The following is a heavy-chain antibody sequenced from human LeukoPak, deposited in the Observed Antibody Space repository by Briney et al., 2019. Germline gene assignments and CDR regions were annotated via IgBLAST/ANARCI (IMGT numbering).Heavy chain of an antibody. V-gene: IGHV5-51*01. J-gene: IGHJ4*02. CDR3: ARRGGYGSGSYSFDY. D-gene: IGHD3-10*01. CDR1: GYSFTSYW. CDR2: IYPDDSDT. Sequence: GESLKISCKGSGYSFTSYWIGWVRQMPGKGLEWMGIIYPDDSDTRYSPSFQGQVTISADKSISTAYLQWSSLKASDTAMYYCARRGGYGSGSYSFDYWGQGTLATVSS.